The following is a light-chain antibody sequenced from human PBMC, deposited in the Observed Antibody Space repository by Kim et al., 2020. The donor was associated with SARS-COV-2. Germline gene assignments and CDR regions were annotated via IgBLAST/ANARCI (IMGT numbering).Light chain of an antibody. CDR1: QSVSSSL. CDR3: QQYLVPWT. V-gene: IGKV3-20*01. Sequence: EIVLTQSPDTLSLSPGERATLSCRASQSVSSSLLAWYQQKPGQAPRLLIYGASNRATGVPDRFSGSGSGTDFTLTISRLEPEDVAVFYCQQYLVPWTFGQGTKVDIK. J-gene: IGKJ1*01. CDR2: GAS.